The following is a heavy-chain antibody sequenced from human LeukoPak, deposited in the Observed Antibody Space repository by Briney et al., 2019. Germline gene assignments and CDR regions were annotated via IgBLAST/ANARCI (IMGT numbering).Heavy chain of an antibody. CDR3: AKDAGGVIVVVITLLFDY. CDR2: INQDGSEK. J-gene: IGHJ4*02. CDR1: GFTFSSYW. V-gene: IGHV3-7*03. Sequence: GGSLRLSCAASGFTFSSYWMSWVRQAPGKGLEWVANINQDGSEKYYVDSVKGRFTISRDNSKNTLYLQMNSLRAEDTAVYYCAKDAGGVIVVVITLLFDYWGQGTLVTVSS. D-gene: IGHD3-22*01.